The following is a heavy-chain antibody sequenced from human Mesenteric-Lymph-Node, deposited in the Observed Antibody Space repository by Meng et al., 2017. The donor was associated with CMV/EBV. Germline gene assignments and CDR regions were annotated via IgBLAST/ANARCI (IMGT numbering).Heavy chain of an antibody. CDR3: ARYSSTWYVSVDY. D-gene: IGHD6-13*01. V-gene: IGHV3-48*03. CDR2: IGNSGSTI. CDR1: GFTFSSYE. J-gene: IGHJ4*02. Sequence: GESLKISCAASGFTFSSYEMNWVRQAPGEGLEWVSYIGNSGSTIYYADSVKGRFTISRDNAKNSLYLQMNSLRVEDTAVYYCARYSSTWYVSVDYWGQGTLVTVSS.